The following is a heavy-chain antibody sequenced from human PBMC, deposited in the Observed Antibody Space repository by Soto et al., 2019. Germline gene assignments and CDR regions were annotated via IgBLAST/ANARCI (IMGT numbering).Heavy chain of an antibody. D-gene: IGHD6-13*01. CDR2: IGAYNGNT. J-gene: IGHJ4*02. CDR3: ARAEVAAAGFDY. CDR1: GYTFTSYG. Sequence: ASVKVSCKTSGYTFTSYGISWVRQAPGQGLEWMGWIGAYNGNTNYAQNLQGRVTMTTDTSTTTAYMELRSLRSDDTAVYYCARAEVAAAGFDYWGQGTLVTVSS. V-gene: IGHV1-18*01.